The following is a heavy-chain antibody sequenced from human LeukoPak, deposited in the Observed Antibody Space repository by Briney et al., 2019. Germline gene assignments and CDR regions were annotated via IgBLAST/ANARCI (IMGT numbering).Heavy chain of an antibody. CDR1: GGSMSVHY. J-gene: IGHJ4*02. D-gene: IGHD3-10*01. Sequence: SETLSPTCTVSGGSMSVHYWSWIRQTPGKGLEWIGHIYYTGATTYNPSLKSPVSISVDTSKNQFSLRLTSVTAADTAVYFCARIYLVYYGSESYKYYFDYWGQGMLVTVSS. CDR3: ARIYLVYYGSESYKYYFDY. V-gene: IGHV4-59*11. CDR2: IYYTGAT.